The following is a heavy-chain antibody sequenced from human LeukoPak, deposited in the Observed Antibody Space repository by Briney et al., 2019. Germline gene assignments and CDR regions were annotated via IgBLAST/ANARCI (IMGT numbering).Heavy chain of an antibody. Sequence: PSETLSLTCTVSGYSISSGYYWSWIRQPPGKGLEWIGEINHSGSTNYNPSLKSRVTISVDTSKNQFSLKLSSVTAADTAVYYCARHDQTWGQGTLVTVSS. CDR1: GYSISSGYY. V-gene: IGHV4-38-2*02. J-gene: IGHJ5*02. CDR3: ARHDQT. CDR2: INHSGST. D-gene: IGHD3-16*01.